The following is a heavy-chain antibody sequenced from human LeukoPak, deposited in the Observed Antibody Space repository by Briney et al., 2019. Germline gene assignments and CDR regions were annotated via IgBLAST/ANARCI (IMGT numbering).Heavy chain of an antibody. CDR1: GFTVSSNY. J-gene: IGHJ6*02. CDR3: ARDRMRYYGMDV. CDR2: IYSGGST. V-gene: IGHV3-53*01. Sequence: PGGSLRLSCAASGFTVSSNYMSWVRQAPGKGLEWVSVIYSGGSTLYSDSVKGRFTISRDNSTNTLYLEMNSLRAEDTAVYYCARDRMRYYGMDVWGQGTKVTVSS.